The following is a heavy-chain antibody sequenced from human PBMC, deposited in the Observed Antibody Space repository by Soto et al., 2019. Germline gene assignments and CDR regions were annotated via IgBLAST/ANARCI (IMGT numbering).Heavy chain of an antibody. CDR1: GFTFSYYW. CDR2: IHSDGSST. Sequence: EVQLVESGGGLVRPGGSLRLSCAASGFTFSYYWMHWVRQAPGKGLVWVSRIHSDGSSTTYGDFVKGRFIISRDNARNNVDFPMNSVRVEDTAVYYGARWDRGAFYRWGQGKVVTVSS. CDR3: ARWDRGAFYR. V-gene: IGHV3-74*01. J-gene: IGHJ3*01. D-gene: IGHD1-26*01.